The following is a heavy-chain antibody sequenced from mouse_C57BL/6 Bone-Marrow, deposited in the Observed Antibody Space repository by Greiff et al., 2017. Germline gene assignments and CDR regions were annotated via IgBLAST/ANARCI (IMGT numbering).Heavy chain of an antibody. V-gene: IGHV1-74*01. CDR2: IHPSDSDT. CDR1: GYTFTSYW. D-gene: IGHD1-1*01. J-gene: IGHJ2*01. CDR3: AIIYYYGRGYLDY. Sequence: QVQLQQPGAELVKPGASVKVSCKASGYTFTSYWMHWVKQRPGQGLEWIGRIHPSDSDTNYNQKFKGKATLTVDKSSSTAYMQLSSLTSEDSAVYYCAIIYYYGRGYLDYWGQGTTLTVSS.